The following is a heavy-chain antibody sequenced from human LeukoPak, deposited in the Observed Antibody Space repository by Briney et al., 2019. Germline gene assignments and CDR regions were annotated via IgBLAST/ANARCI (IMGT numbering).Heavy chain of an antibody. CDR1: GGTFSSYG. CDR2: ISAYNGNT. V-gene: IGHV1-18*01. Sequence: ASVKVSCKASGGTFSSYGISWVRQAPGQGLEWMGWISAYNGNTNYAQKLQGRVTMTTDTSTSTAYMELRSLRSDDTAVYYCARVGYKPAAITYYYYYGMDVWGQGTTVTVSS. CDR3: ARVGYKPAAITYYYYYGMDV. D-gene: IGHD2-2*02. J-gene: IGHJ6*02.